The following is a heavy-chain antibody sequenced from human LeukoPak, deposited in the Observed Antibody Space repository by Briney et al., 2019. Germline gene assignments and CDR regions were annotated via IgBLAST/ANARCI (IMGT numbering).Heavy chain of an antibody. Sequence: GGSLRLSCAASGFTFSSYEMNWVRQAPGKGLEWVSYISSSGSTIYYADSVKGRFTISRDNAKNSLYLQMNSLRAEDTAVYYCARGRYFDWLSGFDYWGQGTLVTVSS. CDR3: ARGRYFDWLSGFDY. CDR2: ISSSGSTI. J-gene: IGHJ4*02. CDR1: GFTFSSYE. V-gene: IGHV3-48*03. D-gene: IGHD3-9*01.